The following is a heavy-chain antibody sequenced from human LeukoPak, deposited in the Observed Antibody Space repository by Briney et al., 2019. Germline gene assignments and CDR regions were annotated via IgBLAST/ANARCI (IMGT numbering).Heavy chain of an antibody. Sequence: GGSLRLSCAASGFTFSSYSMNWVRQAPGKGLEWVGFIRSNSYGGTTEYAASVKGRFTISRDDSKSIAYLQMNSLKTEDTAVYYCTRGSGYGDYVGYWGQGTLVTVSP. D-gene: IGHD4-17*01. J-gene: IGHJ4*02. CDR2: IRSNSYGGTT. V-gene: IGHV3-49*04. CDR3: TRGSGYGDYVGY. CDR1: GFTFSSYS.